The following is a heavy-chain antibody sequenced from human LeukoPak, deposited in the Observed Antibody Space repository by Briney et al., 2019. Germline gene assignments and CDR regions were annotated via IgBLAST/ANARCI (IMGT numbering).Heavy chain of an antibody. CDR3: ARASPGFGSGQGHYFDY. Sequence: SETLSLTCTVSRVAPRDYCWSWIRQPAGNGLEWIGHIYTSGNTNYNPSLKSRVTMSVDTSKNRFSLKLNSVTAADTAVYYCARASPGFGSGQGHYFDYWGQGTLVTVSS. CDR1: RVAPRDYC. J-gene: IGHJ4*02. CDR2: IYTSGNT. V-gene: IGHV4-4*07. D-gene: IGHD6-19*01.